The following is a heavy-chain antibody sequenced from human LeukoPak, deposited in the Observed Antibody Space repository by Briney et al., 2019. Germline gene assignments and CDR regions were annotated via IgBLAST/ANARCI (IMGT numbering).Heavy chain of an antibody. CDR1: GGTFSSYA. CDR3: ARKRYYYDSSGYPFYY. CDR2: IIPILGIA. D-gene: IGHD3-22*01. Sequence: EASVKVSCKASGGTFSSYAISWVRQAPGQGLEWMGRIIPILGIANYAQKFQGRVTITADKSTSTAYMELSSLRSEDTAVYYCARKRYYYDSSGYPFYYWGQGTLVTVSS. V-gene: IGHV1-69*04. J-gene: IGHJ4*02.